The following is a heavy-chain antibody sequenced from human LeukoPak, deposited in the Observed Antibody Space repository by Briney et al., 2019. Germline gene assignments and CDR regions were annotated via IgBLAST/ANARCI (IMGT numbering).Heavy chain of an antibody. CDR3: ARRGTFGGYYSFDP. Sequence: SETLSLTCTVSGGSLSSRPYCWGWVRQPPGRGLEWLGSVFYSGSTNYNTSLNSLVTISVDTSKNQYSLKLSSVTAADTAVYYCARRGTFGGYYSFDPWGQGTLVTVSS. J-gene: IGHJ5*02. CDR1: GGSLSSRPYC. V-gene: IGHV4-39*07. D-gene: IGHD3-16*01. CDR2: VFYSGST.